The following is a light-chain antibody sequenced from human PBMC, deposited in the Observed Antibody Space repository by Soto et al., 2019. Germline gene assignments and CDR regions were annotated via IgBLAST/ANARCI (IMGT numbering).Light chain of an antibody. Sequence: EIVLTQSPATLSVSPGERATLSCRASQSIDNNLAWYQQRPGQSPRLLIQGVSTRDTGIPARFSGSGSGTEFTLSISGLQSEDFAVYYCQQYKDYYSFGQGTKLEIK. J-gene: IGKJ2*03. CDR1: QSIDNN. CDR2: GVS. CDR3: QQYKDYYS. V-gene: IGKV3D-15*01.